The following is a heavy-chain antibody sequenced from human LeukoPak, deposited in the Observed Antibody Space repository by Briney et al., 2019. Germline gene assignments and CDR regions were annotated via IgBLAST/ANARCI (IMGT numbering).Heavy chain of an antibody. CDR1: GFCFSSYA. CDR2: ISGSGGST. Sequence: GGSLRLSCAASGFCFSSYAMIWVRQAPGKGLEWVSAISGSGGSTYYADSVKGRFTISRDNSEDTLYLQMNSLRAEDTAVYYCAKLSGYSYGYVSDYWGQGTLVTVSS. V-gene: IGHV3-23*01. J-gene: IGHJ4*02. D-gene: IGHD5-18*01. CDR3: AKLSGYSYGYVSDY.